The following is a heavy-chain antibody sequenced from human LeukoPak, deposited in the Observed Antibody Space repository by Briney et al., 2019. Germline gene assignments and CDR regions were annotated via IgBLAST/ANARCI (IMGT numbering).Heavy chain of an antibody. D-gene: IGHD5-12*01. CDR1: GYTFTSYY. Sequence: ASVKVSCKASGYTFTSYYMHWVRQAPGQGLEWMGIINPSGGSTSYAQKFQGRVAMTRDTSTSTVYMELSSLRSEDTAVYYCARDQGGYSGYDPKPPDYWGQGTLVTVSS. CDR3: ARDQGGYSGYDPKPPDY. CDR2: INPSGGST. V-gene: IGHV1-46*01. J-gene: IGHJ4*02.